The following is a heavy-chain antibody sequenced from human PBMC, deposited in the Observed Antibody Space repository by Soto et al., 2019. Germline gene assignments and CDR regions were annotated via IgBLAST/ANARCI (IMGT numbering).Heavy chain of an antibody. V-gene: IGHV3-7*05. D-gene: IGHD3-3*01. CDR2: IKQDGSEK. J-gene: IGHJ3*02. CDR1: GFTFSSYW. CDR3: AGVGLPAILRFLEWSSTDDAFDI. Sequence: PGGSLRLSCAASGFTFSSYWMSWVRQAPGKGLEWVANIKQDGSEKYYVDSVKGRFTISRDNAKNSLYLQMNSLRAEDTAVYYCAGVGLPAILRFLEWSSTDDAFDIWGQGTMVTVSS.